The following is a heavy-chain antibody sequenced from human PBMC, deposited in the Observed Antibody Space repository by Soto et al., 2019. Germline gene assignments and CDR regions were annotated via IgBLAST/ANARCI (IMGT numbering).Heavy chain of an antibody. CDR1: GFTFSSYA. CDR3: ARGLPRGGDVRFYYYYGMVA. Sequence: EVQLLESGGGLVQPGGSLRLSCAASGFTFSSYAMSWVRQAPGKGLEWVSAFSGSGGSTYHADSVKGRLTISRDNSKISLDLQLSTLRAEDTAVYYCARGLPRGGDVRFYYYYGMVARGQGTTVTVSS. CDR2: FSGSGGST. D-gene: IGHD3-16*01. J-gene: IGHJ6*02. V-gene: IGHV3-23*01.